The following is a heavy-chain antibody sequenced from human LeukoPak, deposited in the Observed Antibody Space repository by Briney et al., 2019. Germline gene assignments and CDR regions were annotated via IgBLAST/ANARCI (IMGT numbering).Heavy chain of an antibody. CDR2: IKEDGSER. CDR1: EFSPISHW. Sequence: PGGSLRLSCAASEFSPISHWMTWVRRAPGKGLEWVADIKEDGSERYYVDSVKGRFIISRDKAKNSVFLQMNGLRAEDTAVYYCSWSGEADWGQGTLVTVSS. V-gene: IGHV3-7*01. D-gene: IGHD1-26*01. J-gene: IGHJ4*02. CDR3: SWSGEAD.